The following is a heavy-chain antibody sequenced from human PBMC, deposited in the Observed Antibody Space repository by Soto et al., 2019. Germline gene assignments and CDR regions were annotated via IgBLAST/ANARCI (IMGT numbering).Heavy chain of an antibody. CDR1: GGTFSSYA. CDR2: IIPIFGTA. J-gene: IGHJ4*02. Sequence: QVQLVQSGAEVKKPGSSVKVSCKASGGTFSSYAISWVRQAPGQGLEWMGGIIPIFGTANYAQKFQGRVTITADESTSPAYMELSSLRSEDTAVYYCARESPPPSGSYGGGYWGQGTLVTVSS. D-gene: IGHD1-26*01. V-gene: IGHV1-69*01. CDR3: ARESPPPSGSYGGGY.